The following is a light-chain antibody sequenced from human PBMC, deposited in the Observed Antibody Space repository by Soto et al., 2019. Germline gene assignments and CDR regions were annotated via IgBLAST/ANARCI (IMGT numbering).Light chain of an antibody. J-gene: IGKJ2*01. V-gene: IGKV1-5*03. CDR3: QQYKTYMYT. Sequence: DIQMTQSPSTLSASVGDRVTITCRASQSIDSWLAWYQQKPGKAPKLLIYRASSLESGVPSRFSGSRSGTEFTLTSSSLQPDDFATYYCQQYKTYMYTFAQGTKLEIK. CDR2: RAS. CDR1: QSIDSW.